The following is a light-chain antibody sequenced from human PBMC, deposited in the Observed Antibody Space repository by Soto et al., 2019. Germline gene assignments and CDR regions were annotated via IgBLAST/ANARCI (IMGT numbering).Light chain of an antibody. CDR3: QQRSNLPLFT. V-gene: IGKV3-11*01. CDR1: QSVSSY. Sequence: EIVLTQSPATLSLSPGERATLSCRASQSVSSYLAWYQQKPGQAPRLLIYDASNRATGIPARFSGSGSGTDFTLTIRSLETEDFAVYYCQQRSNLPLFTFGPGTKVDIK. J-gene: IGKJ3*01. CDR2: DAS.